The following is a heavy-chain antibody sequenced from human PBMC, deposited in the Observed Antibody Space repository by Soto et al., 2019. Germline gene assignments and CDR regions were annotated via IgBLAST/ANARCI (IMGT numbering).Heavy chain of an antibody. D-gene: IGHD6-6*01. J-gene: IGHJ5*02. CDR3: ARGRRSSSSTSNWFDP. CDR1: GYTFTSYD. V-gene: IGHV1-8*02. CDR2: MNPNSGNT. Sequence: ASVKVSCKASGYTFTSYDINWVRQATGQGLEWMGWMNPNSGNTGYAQKFQGRVTMTRITSISTAYMELISLRSEDTAVYYCARGRRSSSSTSNWFDPWCQGTLVTVSS.